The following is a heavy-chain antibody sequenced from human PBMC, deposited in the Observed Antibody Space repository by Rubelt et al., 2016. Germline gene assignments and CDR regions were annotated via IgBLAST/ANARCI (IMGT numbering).Heavy chain of an antibody. J-gene: IGHJ3*01. V-gene: IGHV4-4*07. CDR3: ARDRLVGASDAFDF. CDR1: GGSFSGYY. Sequence: QVQLQESGPGLVKPSETLSLTCAVYGGSFSGYYWSWIRQPPGKGLEWIGRIYTSGSTNYNPSLKSRATMAVDTSKNQFSLMLTAGTAADTAMYYCARDRLVGASDAFDFWGQGTMVTVSS. CDR2: IYTSGST. D-gene: IGHD1-26*01.